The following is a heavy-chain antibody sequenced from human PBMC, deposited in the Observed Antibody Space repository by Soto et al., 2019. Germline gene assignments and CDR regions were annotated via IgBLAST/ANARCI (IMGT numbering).Heavy chain of an antibody. Sequence: VASVKVSCKASGYTFTGYYMHWVRQAPGQGLEWMGWINPNSGGTNYAQKFQGWVTMTRDTSISTAYMELSRLRSDDTAVYYCARERCGDARECFYYWAQRTLVIVYS. V-gene: IGHV1-2*04. CDR2: INPNSGGT. CDR3: ARERCGDARECFYY. J-gene: IGHJ4*02. CDR1: GYTFTGYY. D-gene: IGHD2-8*01.